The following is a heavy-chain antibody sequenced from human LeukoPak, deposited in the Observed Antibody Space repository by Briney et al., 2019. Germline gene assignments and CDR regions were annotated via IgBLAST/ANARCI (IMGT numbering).Heavy chain of an antibody. CDR1: GDSVSSNSAA. J-gene: IGHJ4*02. Sequence: SQTLSLTCAISGDSVSSNSAAWNWIRQSPSRGLEWLGRTYYKSKWSKNYAVSVKSRITINPDTSKNQFSLQLNPVTPEDTGVYYCGRGDVAFDYWGQGTLVTVSS. CDR3: GRGDVAFDY. CDR2: TYYKSKWSK. V-gene: IGHV6-1*01. D-gene: IGHD5-24*01.